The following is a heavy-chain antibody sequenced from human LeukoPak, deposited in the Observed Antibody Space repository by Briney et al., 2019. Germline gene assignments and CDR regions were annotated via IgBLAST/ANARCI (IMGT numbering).Heavy chain of an antibody. J-gene: IGHJ4*02. V-gene: IGHV1-18*01. Sequence: ASVKVSCKASGYTFTTYGITWVRQAPGQGLEWMGWISTYSGNTNYAQKLQGRVTMATDTSTNTAYMELRSLRSDDTAFYYCARERALYFDSWGQGTLVTVSS. CDR1: GYTFTTYG. CDR2: ISTYSGNT. CDR3: ARERALYFDS.